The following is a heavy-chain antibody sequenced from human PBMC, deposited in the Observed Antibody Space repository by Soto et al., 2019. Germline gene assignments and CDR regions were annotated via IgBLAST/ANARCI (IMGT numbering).Heavy chain of an antibody. CDR2: ISSSGGST. CDR1: GFSFGNYA. CDR3: AKDRYGDYGGIDY. J-gene: IGHJ4*02. Sequence: HPGGSLRLSCAASGFSFGNYAMSWVRQAPGKGLEWVSAISSSGGSTYYADSVKGRFTISRDTSKNTLFLQMNSLRAEDTAVYYCAKDRYGDYGGIDYWGQGTMVTVSS. D-gene: IGHD4-17*01. V-gene: IGHV3-23*01.